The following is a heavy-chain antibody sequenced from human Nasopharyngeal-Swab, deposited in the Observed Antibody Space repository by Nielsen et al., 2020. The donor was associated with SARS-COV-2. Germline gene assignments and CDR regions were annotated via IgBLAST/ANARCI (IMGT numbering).Heavy chain of an antibody. J-gene: IGHJ4*02. CDR2: INHSGST. CDR3: ARGDVAAAGTDY. Sequence: ESLKISCAVYGGSFSGYYWSWIRQPPGKGLEWIGEINHSGSTNYNPSLKSRVTISVDTSKNQFSLKLSSVTAADTAVYYCARGDVAAAGTDYWGQGTLVTVSS. CDR1: GGSFSGYY. V-gene: IGHV4-34*01. D-gene: IGHD6-13*01.